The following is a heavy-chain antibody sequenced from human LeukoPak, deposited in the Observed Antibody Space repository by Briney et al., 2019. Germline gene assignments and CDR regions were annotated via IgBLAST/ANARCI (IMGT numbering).Heavy chain of an antibody. CDR1: GFTFSSYS. J-gene: IGHJ4*02. Sequence: KTGGSLRLSCAASGFTFSSYSMNWVRLAPGKGLEWVSSISSSSSYIYYADSVKGRFTISRDNAKNSLYLQMNSLRAEDTAVYYCARVGYSIAAAGYAAYWGQGTLSPSPQ. V-gene: IGHV3-21*01. D-gene: IGHD6-13*01. CDR3: ARVGYSIAAAGYAAY. CDR2: ISSSSSYI.